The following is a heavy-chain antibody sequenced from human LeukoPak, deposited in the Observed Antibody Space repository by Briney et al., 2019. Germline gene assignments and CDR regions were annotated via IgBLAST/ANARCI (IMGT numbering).Heavy chain of an antibody. CDR3: ARNYGGNSIDY. D-gene: IGHD4-23*01. V-gene: IGHV3-7*01. J-gene: IGHJ4*02. CDR2: TNQDGSEK. CDR1: DFSFSSFW. Sequence: GGSLRLSCAASDFSFSSFWMSWVRQAPGRELEWVANTNQDGSEKYYVDSVKGRFTIPRDNAKNSVYLQMNSLRGEDSAVYYCARNYGGNSIDYWGQGTLVTVSS.